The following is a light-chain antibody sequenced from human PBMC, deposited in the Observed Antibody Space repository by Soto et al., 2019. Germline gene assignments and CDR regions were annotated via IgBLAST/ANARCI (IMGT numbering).Light chain of an antibody. CDR1: QSVSSN. Sequence: EIVMTQSPATLSVSPGERATLSCRASQSVSSNLAWYQQKPGQAPRLLIYGASTRATGIPARFSGSGSGTEFTLTISSLQSEDXAVXXXXXXXNWPRTFGQGTKVEIK. V-gene: IGKV3-15*01. J-gene: IGKJ1*01. CDR3: XXXXNWPRT. CDR2: GAS.